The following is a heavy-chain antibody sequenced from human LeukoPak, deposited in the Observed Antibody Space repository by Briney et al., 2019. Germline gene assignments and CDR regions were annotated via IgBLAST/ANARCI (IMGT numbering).Heavy chain of an antibody. Sequence: ASVKVSCKASGYTFASHDINWVRQAPGQGREWMGWMNPNSGNTGYAQKFQGRVTMTRNTSISTAYMELSSLRSEDTAVYFCAVNEEAFDIWGQGTMVSVSS. D-gene: IGHD1-1*01. CDR3: AVNEEAFDI. CDR1: GYTFASHD. V-gene: IGHV1-8*01. CDR2: MNPNSGNT. J-gene: IGHJ3*02.